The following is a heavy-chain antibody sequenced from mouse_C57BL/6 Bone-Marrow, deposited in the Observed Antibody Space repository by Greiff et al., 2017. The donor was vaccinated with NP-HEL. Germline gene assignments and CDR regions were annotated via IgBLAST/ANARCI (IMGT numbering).Heavy chain of an antibody. J-gene: IGHJ3*01. CDR2: IDPETGGT. V-gene: IGHV1-15*01. D-gene: IGHD2-1*01. CDR3: TKRYYGNPYLVG. Sequence: QVQLQQSGAELVRPGASVTLSCKASGYTFTDYEMHWVKQTPVHGLEWIGAIDPETGGTAYNQKFKGKAILTADKSSSTAYMELRSLTSEDSAVYYCTKRYYGNPYLVGWGQGTLVTVSA. CDR1: GYTFTDYE.